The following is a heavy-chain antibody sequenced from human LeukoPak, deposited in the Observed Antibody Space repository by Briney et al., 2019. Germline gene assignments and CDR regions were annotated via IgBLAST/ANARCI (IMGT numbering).Heavy chain of an antibody. CDR2: ISSGSRYI. J-gene: IGHJ5*02. D-gene: IGHD2-15*01. CDR1: RFTLSAYS. Sequence: RGGSLRLSRAASRFTLSAYSMNWVRQAPEKSLEWVSSISSGSRYIYYADSVKGRFTISRDNAKDSLYLQMNSLRAEDTAVYYCAKCSGGNCYHSDDHWGQGTLVTVSP. CDR3: AKCSGGNCYHSDDH. V-gene: IGHV3-21*01.